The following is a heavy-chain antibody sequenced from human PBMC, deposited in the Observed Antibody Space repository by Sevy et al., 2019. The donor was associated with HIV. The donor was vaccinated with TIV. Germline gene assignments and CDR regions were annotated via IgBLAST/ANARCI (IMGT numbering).Heavy chain of an antibody. V-gene: IGHV3-21*01. CDR1: GFMFDGYS. J-gene: IGHJ4*02. CDR2: ISSGSSFI. CDR3: ARVRPGECSGTNCSPNDY. Sequence: GGSLRLSCAASGFMFDGYSMNWVRQAPGKGLEWVSSISSGSSFIYYVDSVKGRFTISRDNARKSLSLHMNSLRVEDTGIYYCARVRPGECSGTNCSPNDYWGQGTLVTVSS. D-gene: IGHD2-2*01.